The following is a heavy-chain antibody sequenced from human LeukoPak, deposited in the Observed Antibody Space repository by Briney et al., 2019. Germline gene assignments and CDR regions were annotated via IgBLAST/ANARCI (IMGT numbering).Heavy chain of an antibody. V-gene: IGHV1-18*04. CDR3: ARDYLPDTAMVNYYYGMDV. CDR2: ISAYNGNT. CDR1: GYTFTIYG. J-gene: IGHJ6*04. D-gene: IGHD5-18*01. Sequence: GASVKVSFKASGYTFTIYGISWVRQAPGQGLEGMGWISAYNGNTNYAQKLQGRVTMTTDTSTSTAYMELRSLRSDDTAVYYCARDYLPDTAMVNYYYGMDVWGKGTTVTVSS.